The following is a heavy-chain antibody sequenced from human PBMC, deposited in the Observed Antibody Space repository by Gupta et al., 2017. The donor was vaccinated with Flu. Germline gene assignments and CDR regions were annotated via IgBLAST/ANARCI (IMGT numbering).Heavy chain of an antibody. Sequence: QVQLQESGPGLVKPSETLSLTCTVSGGSISSYYWSWIRQPPGKGLEWIGYIYYSGSTNYYPSLKSRVTISVDTSKNQFSLKLSSVTAADTAVYYCARANYYFDYWGQGTLVTVSS. CDR1: GGSISSYY. CDR3: ARANYYFDY. V-gene: IGHV4-59*01. CDR2: IYYSGST. J-gene: IGHJ4*02. D-gene: IGHD4/OR15-4a*01.